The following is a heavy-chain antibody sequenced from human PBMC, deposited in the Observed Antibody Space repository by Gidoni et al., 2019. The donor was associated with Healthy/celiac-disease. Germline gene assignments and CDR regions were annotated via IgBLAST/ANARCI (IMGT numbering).Heavy chain of an antibody. CDR3: ARPGAAFHMKYFQH. D-gene: IGHD6-13*01. CDR1: GGSFSGYY. CDR2: INHSGST. V-gene: IGHV4-34*01. Sequence: QVQLQQWGAGLLKPSETLSLTCAVYGGSFSGYYWSWIRQPPGKGLEWIGEINHSGSTNYNPSLKSRVTISVDTSKNQFSLKVSSVTAADTAVYYCARPGAAFHMKYFQHWGQGTLVTVSS. J-gene: IGHJ1*01.